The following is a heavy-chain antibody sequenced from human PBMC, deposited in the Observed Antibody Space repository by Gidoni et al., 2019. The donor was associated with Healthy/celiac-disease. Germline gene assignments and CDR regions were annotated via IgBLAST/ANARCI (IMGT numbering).Heavy chain of an antibody. Sequence: QVQLQQWGAGLLKPSETLSLTCAVYGGSFSGYYWSWIRQPPGKGLEWIGEINHSGSTNYNPSLKSRVTISVDTSKNQFSLKLSSVTAADTAVYYCARGRGTWKGGYYAPWGQGTLVTVSS. CDR3: ARGRGTWKGGYYAP. CDR2: INHSGST. D-gene: IGHD3-22*01. V-gene: IGHV4-34*01. CDR1: GGSFSGYY. J-gene: IGHJ5*02.